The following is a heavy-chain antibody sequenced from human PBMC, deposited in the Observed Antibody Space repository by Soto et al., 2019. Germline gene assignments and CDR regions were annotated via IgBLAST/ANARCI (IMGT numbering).Heavy chain of an antibody. J-gene: IGHJ5*01. Sequence: QGQLVRSGAEGRKPWASVRISCKASGYSFTNNYRPWVRQAPGRGVECLAMINPSNRTSSYGRKLLGRVTCTRDSSTSTRFMDIISLGFADKSLYYCARDSSEIATSCASWGHGTLVDVS. CDR3: ARDSSEIATSCAS. CDR1: GYSFTNNY. V-gene: IGHV1-46*01. D-gene: IGHD2-21*01. CDR2: INPSNRTS.